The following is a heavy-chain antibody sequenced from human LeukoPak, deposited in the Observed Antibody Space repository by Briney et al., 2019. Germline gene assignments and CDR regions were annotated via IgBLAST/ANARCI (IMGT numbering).Heavy chain of an antibody. CDR3: ARGVAGTWYFDL. CDR2: ITGSGSAT. V-gene: IGHV3-48*03. CDR1: GFTFSFYE. Sequence: YPGGSLRLSCAASGFTFSFYEMNWVRQAPGMGLEWVSHITGSGSATYYADSVMGRFTISRDNAKNTLYLQTNSLRAEDTAVYYCARGVAGTWYFDLWGRGTLVTVSS. J-gene: IGHJ2*01. D-gene: IGHD6-19*01.